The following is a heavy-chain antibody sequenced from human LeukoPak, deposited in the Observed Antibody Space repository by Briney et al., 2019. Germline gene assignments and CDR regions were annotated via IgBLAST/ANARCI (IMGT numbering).Heavy chain of an antibody. CDR2: TSYSGST. Sequence: PSETLSLTCTVSGGSISSYYWSWIRQPPGKGLEWIGYTSYSGSTNYNPSLKSRVTISIDTSKNQFSLKLRSVTAADTAIYYCARQGYDILTGYIDAFDIWGQGTMVTVSP. J-gene: IGHJ3*02. CDR1: GGSISSYY. D-gene: IGHD3-9*01. V-gene: IGHV4-59*08. CDR3: ARQGYDILTGYIDAFDI.